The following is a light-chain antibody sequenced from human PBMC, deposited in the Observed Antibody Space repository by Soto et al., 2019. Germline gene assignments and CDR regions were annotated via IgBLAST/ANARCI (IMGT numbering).Light chain of an antibody. CDR2: GAS. CDR1: QSVSSN. J-gene: IGKJ1*01. V-gene: IGKV3-15*01. Sequence: EIVMTQSPATLSVSPGERATLSCRASQSVSSNLAWYQQKPGQAPRLLIYGASTRATGIPDRFSGSGSATGKAFTLTISSMQYEDFAVSYCHQYNHMYSCTFGQGTKVDIK. CDR3: HQYNHMYSCT.